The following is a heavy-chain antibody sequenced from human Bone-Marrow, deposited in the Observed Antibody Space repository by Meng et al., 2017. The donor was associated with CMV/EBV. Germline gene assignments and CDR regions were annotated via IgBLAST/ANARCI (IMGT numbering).Heavy chain of an antibody. J-gene: IGHJ4*02. CDR3: TARDSVRGVIITSY. D-gene: IGHD3-10*01. Sequence: GESLKISCAASGLTFSNAWMSWVRQAPGKGPEWVGRIKSKTDGGTTDYAAPVKGRFTISRDDSKTTLYLQMNSLKTEDTAVYYCTARDSVRGVIITSYWGQGTLVTVSS. CDR1: GLTFSNAW. CDR2: IKSKTDGGTT. V-gene: IGHV3-15*01.